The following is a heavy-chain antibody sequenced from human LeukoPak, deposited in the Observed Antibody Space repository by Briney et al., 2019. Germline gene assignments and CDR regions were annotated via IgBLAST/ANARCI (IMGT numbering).Heavy chain of an antibody. CDR1: GGSIGSHY. CDR3: ARARSKWYHDY. Sequence: SETLSLTCTVSGGSIGSHYWSWIRQPPGKGLEWVGYVSYSGSTNYNPSLKSRVTISVDTSREQFSLKLSSVTAADTAVYYCARARSKWYHDYWGQGTLVTVSS. D-gene: IGHD2-2*01. J-gene: IGHJ4*02. CDR2: VSYSGST. V-gene: IGHV4-59*11.